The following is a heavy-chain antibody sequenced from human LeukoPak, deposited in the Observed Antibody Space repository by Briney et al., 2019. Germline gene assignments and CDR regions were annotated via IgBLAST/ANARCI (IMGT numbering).Heavy chain of an antibody. CDR1: GFTFSDYY. CDR3: ARGAEGIAATDSNFDY. CDR2: ISSSGSTI. J-gene: IGHJ4*02. V-gene: IGHV3-11*04. Sequence: GGSLRLSCAASGFTFSDYYMSWIRQAPGKGLEWVSYISSSGSTIYYADSVKGRFTISRNNAKNSLYLQMNSPRAEDTAVYYCARGAEGIAATDSNFDYWGQGTLVTVSS. D-gene: IGHD6-13*01.